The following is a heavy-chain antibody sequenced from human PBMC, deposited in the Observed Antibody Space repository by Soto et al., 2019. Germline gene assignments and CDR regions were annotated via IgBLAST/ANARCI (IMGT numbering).Heavy chain of an antibody. V-gene: IGHV5-10-1*01. Sequence: EVQLVQSGAEVKKPGESLRISCKGSGYSFTSYWISWVRQMPGKGLEWMGRIDPSDSYTNYSPSFQGHVTISADKSISTAYLQWSSLKASDTAMYYCARRAMVRGVPTYGMGVWGQGTTVTVSS. CDR1: GYSFTSYW. CDR2: IDPSDSYT. CDR3: ARRAMVRGVPTYGMGV. D-gene: IGHD3-10*01. J-gene: IGHJ6*02.